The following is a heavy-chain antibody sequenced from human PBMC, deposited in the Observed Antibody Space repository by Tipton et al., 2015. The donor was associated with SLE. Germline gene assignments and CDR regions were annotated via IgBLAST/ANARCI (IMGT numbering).Heavy chain of an antibody. Sequence: QSGPEVKKPGASVKVSCKVSGYTLTELSMHWVRQAPGKGLEWMGGFDPEDGETIYAQKFQGRVTMTEDTSTDTAYMELSSLRSEDTAVYYCATDFMAVTTLNFQHWGQGTLVTVSS. CDR1: GYTLTELS. V-gene: IGHV1-24*01. J-gene: IGHJ1*01. CDR2: FDPEDGET. D-gene: IGHD4-17*01. CDR3: ATDFMAVTTLNFQH.